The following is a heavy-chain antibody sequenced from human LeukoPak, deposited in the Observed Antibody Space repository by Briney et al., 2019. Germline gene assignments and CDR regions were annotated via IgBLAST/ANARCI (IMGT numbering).Heavy chain of an antibody. CDR2: ISGSAGIT. CDR3: AKGAGLYVMDV. D-gene: IGHD6-13*01. Sequence: GGSLRLSCAASGFTFSTYAMSWVRQAPGKGLEWVSVISGSAGITYYADSVKGRFTISRDNSKNTLYLQTNSLRAEDTAVYYCAKGAGLYVMDVWGQGTTVTVSS. J-gene: IGHJ6*02. V-gene: IGHV3-23*01. CDR1: GFTFSTYA.